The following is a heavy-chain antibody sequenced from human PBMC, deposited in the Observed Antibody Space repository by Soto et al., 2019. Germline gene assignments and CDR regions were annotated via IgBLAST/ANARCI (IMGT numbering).Heavy chain of an antibody. D-gene: IGHD3-16*02. V-gene: IGHV3-7*05. J-gene: IGHJ4*02. CDR1: GFTFSSYW. CDR2: IKQDGSEK. Sequence: EVQLVESGGGLVQPGGSLRLSCAASGFTFSSYWMSWVRQAPGKGLEWVANIKQDGSEKYYVDSVKGRFTISRDNAKNSLYLQMNSLRAEDTAVYYCARVARSDYVWGSYLFDFWGQGNLVTVSS. CDR3: ARVARSDYVWGSYLFDF.